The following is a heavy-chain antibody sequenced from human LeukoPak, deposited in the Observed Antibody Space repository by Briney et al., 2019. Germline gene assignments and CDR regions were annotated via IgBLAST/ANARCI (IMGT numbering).Heavy chain of an antibody. J-gene: IGHJ5*02. Sequence: PSQTLSLTCTVSGGSISSGDYYWSWIRQPPGKGLEWIGYIYYSGSTYYNPSLKSRVTISVDTSKNQFSLKLSSVTAADTAVYYCARDHEGYNSVHNQNWFDPWGQGTLVTVSS. D-gene: IGHD6-25*01. CDR2: IYYSGST. V-gene: IGHV4-30-4*08. CDR1: GGSISSGDYY. CDR3: ARDHEGYNSVHNQNWFDP.